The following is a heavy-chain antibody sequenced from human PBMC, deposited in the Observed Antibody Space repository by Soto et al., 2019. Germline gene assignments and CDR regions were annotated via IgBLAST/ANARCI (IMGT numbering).Heavy chain of an antibody. V-gene: IGHV3-23*01. CDR2: IGGGGGVA. CDR1: GFTFSTYA. CDR3: AKDVVARYDILTAYPYFDC. Sequence: EVQLLESGGTLVQPGGSLRLSCSASGFTFSTYAMSWVRQAPGKGLEWVSGIGGGGGVAYYADSVTGRFTMSRDNSKNTLYLQMDSLRAEDTAVYFCAKDVVARYDILTAYPYFDCWGQGTLVTVSS. D-gene: IGHD3-9*01. J-gene: IGHJ4*02.